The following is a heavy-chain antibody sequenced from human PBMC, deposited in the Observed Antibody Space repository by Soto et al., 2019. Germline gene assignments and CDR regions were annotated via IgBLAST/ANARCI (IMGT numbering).Heavy chain of an antibody. V-gene: IGHV6-1*01. Sequence: QTLSLTCAISGDSLSSDSAAWNWIRQSPSRGLEWLGRTYYRSQWYYDYAVSVKSRITINPDTSKNQFSLQLNSVTPEDTAVYYCARDREGYCSSSTCYQTPQYFYGMDVWGQGTTVTVSS. D-gene: IGHD2-2*01. CDR3: ARDREGYCSSSTCYQTPQYFYGMDV. CDR1: GDSLSSDSAA. J-gene: IGHJ6*02. CDR2: TYYRSQWYY.